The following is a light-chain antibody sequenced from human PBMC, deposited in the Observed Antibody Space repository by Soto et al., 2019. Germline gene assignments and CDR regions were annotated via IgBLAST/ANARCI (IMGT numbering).Light chain of an antibody. CDR1: QSISSY. J-gene: IGKJ1*01. CDR3: QQYYSYPRT. CDR2: AAS. Sequence: IHMTQSPSSLSASVGDRVTITCRASQSISSYLNWYQQKQGKAPKLLIYAASTLQSGVPSRFSGSGYGTDFNLTISCLQSEDFATYYCQQYYSYPRTFGQGTKVDIK. V-gene: IGKV1-39*01.